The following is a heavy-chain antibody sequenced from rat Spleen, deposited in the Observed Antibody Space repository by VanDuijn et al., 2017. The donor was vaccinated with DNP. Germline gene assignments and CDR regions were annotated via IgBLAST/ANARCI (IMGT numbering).Heavy chain of an antibody. J-gene: IGHJ2*01. Sequence: EVQLVESGGGLVQPGRSLKLSCAASGFTFSNYDMAWVRQAPTKGLEWVASINPSGDSSYYRASVKGRFTVSRDNAKSTLYLQMDSLRSEDTATYYCARHRSNWDYFDYWGQGVMVTVSS. V-gene: IGHV5-25*01. CDR3: ARHRSNWDYFDY. CDR2: INPSGDSS. D-gene: IGHD5-1*01. CDR1: GFTFSNYD.